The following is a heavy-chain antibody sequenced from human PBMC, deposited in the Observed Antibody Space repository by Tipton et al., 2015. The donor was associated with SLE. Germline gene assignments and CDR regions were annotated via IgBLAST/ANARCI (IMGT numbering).Heavy chain of an antibody. J-gene: IGHJ2*01. CDR3: ARDSPQRTWYFDL. CDR2: IYHSGST. V-gene: IGHV4-39*07. CDR1: GGSISSGDYY. Sequence: TLSLTCTVSGGSISSGDYYWSWIRQPPGKGLEWIGSIYHSGSTNYNPSLKSRVTISVDTSKNQFSLKLSSVTAADTAVYYCARDSPQRTWYFDLWGRGTLVTVSS.